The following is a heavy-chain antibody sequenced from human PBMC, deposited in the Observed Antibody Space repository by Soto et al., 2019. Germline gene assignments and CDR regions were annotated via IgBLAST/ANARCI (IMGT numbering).Heavy chain of an antibody. CDR2: ISGSGGST. D-gene: IGHD6-13*01. CDR1: GFTFSSYA. Sequence: EVQLLESGGGLVQPGGSLRLSCAASGFTFSSYAMSWVRQAPGKGLEWVSAISGSGGSTYYADSVKGRFTISRDNSKNTLYLQMNSLRAEDTAVYYCAKAGQLVGGGYYDYGMDVWGQGTTVTVSS. V-gene: IGHV3-23*01. J-gene: IGHJ6*02. CDR3: AKAGQLVGGGYYDYGMDV.